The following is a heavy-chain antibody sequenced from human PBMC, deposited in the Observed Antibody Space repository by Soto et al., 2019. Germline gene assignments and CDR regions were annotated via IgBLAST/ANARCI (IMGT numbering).Heavy chain of an antibody. J-gene: IGHJ6*03. CDR2: IYPGDSDT. Sequence: GESLKISCKGSGYSFTSYWIGWVRQMPGKGLEWMGIIYPGDSDTRYSPSFQGQVTISADKSISTAYLQWSGLKASDTAMYYCARQGFGENYYYYMDVWGKGTTVTVSS. V-gene: IGHV5-51*01. CDR3: ARQGFGENYYYYMDV. D-gene: IGHD3-10*01. CDR1: GYSFTSYW.